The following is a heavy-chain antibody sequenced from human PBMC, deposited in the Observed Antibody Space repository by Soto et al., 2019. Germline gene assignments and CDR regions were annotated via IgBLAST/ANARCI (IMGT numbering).Heavy chain of an antibody. CDR1: GFTFSSYA. CDR2: ISGSGGST. CDR3: AKEGEGSQEYYYDSSGYYYFDY. D-gene: IGHD3-22*01. V-gene: IGHV3-23*01. Sequence: PVGSLRLSCAASGFTFSSYAMSWVRQAPGKGLEWVSAISGSGGSTYYADSVKGRFTISRDNSKNTLYLQMNSLRAEDTAVYYCAKEGEGSQEYYYDSSGYYYFDYWGQGTLVTVSS. J-gene: IGHJ4*02.